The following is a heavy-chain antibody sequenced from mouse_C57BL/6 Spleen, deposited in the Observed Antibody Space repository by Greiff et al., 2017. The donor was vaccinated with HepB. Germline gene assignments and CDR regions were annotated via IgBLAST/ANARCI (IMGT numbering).Heavy chain of an antibody. J-gene: IGHJ4*01. CDR1: GFTFSDYG. CDR2: ISSGSSTI. V-gene: IGHV5-17*01. Sequence: EVKVVESGGGLVKPGGSLKLSCAASGFTFSDYGMHWVRQAPEKGLEWVAYISSGSSTIYYADTVKGRFTISRDNAKNTLFLQMTSLRSEDKAMYYCARRGGSLYYYAMDYWGQGTSVTVSS. D-gene: IGHD6-2*01. CDR3: ARRGGSLYYYAMDY.